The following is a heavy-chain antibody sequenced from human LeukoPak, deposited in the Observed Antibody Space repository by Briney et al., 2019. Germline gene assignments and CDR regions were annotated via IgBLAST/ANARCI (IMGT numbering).Heavy chain of an antibody. Sequence: SGGSLRLSCAGSGFTFSSYAMSWVRQAPGKGLEWVSVISSTGGSTFYADSVKGRFTISRDNAKNSLYLQMNSLRAEDTAVYYCAREEGSSWYRGYYYYGMDVWGQGTTVTVSS. V-gene: IGHV3-23*01. CDR2: ISSTGGST. CDR1: GFTFSSYA. D-gene: IGHD6-13*01. J-gene: IGHJ6*02. CDR3: AREEGSSWYRGYYYYGMDV.